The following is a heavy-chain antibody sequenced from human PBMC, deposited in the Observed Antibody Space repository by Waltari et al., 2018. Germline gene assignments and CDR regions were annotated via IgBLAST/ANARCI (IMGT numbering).Heavy chain of an antibody. J-gene: IGHJ5*02. D-gene: IGHD3-10*01. Sequence: QLVQSGAEVIKAGVSLKISCKGSGYNFNTYWVAWVRQMPGKGLEWMGIIYPSDSDTRYSPSFQGQVTISADKSINTVYLQWSSLEASDTATYYCARGSRDDWFDPWGQGTLVTVSS. CDR1: GYNFNTYW. CDR3: ARGSRDDWFDP. V-gene: IGHV5-51*03. CDR2: IYPSDSDT.